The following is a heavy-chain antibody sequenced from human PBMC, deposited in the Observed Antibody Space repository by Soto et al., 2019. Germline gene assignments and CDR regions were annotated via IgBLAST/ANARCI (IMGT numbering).Heavy chain of an antibody. CDR1: GGTFSSYA. V-gene: IGHV1-69*13. CDR3: ARALRRDGYTPGWFDP. D-gene: IGHD5-12*01. Sequence: SVEVSCKASGGTFSSYAISWVRQAPGQGLEWMGGIIPIFGTANYAQKFQGRVTITADESTSTAYMELSSLRSEDTAVYYCARALRRDGYTPGWFDPWGQGTLVTVSS. J-gene: IGHJ5*02. CDR2: IIPIFGTA.